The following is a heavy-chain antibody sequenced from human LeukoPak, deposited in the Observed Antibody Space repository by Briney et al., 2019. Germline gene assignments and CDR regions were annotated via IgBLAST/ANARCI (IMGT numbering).Heavy chain of an antibody. Sequence: QPGGFLRLSCAASGFTFKTYAMNWVRQVPGKGPEWVSSISDFVDNTYYADSVKGRFTISRDNSEKSLYLQMSSLRVEDTAVYYCAKGKINHNGAFDAWGQGTRVTVSS. CDR2: ISDFVDNT. J-gene: IGHJ3*01. D-gene: IGHD2-8*01. CDR3: AKGKINHNGAFDA. V-gene: IGHV3-23*01. CDR1: GFTFKTYA.